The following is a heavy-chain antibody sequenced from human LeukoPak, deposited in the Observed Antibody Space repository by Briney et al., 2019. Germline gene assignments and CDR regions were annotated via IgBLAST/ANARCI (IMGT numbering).Heavy chain of an antibody. CDR3: ARTIFGVVNSVAFDI. V-gene: IGHV4-59*08. CDR1: GGSISSYY. J-gene: IGHJ3*02. D-gene: IGHD3-3*01. Sequence: SETLSLTCTVSGGSISSYYWSWIRQPPGKGLEWIGYIYYSGSTYYNPSLKSRVTISVDTSKNQFSLKLSSVTAADTAVYYCARTIFGVVNSVAFDIWGQGTMVTVSS. CDR2: IYYSGST.